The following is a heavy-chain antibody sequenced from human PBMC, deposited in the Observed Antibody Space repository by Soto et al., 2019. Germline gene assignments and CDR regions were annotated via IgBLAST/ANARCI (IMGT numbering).Heavy chain of an antibody. CDR1: GFSISDHY. V-gene: IGHV3-11*05. J-gene: IGHJ4*02. Sequence: QVQLVESGGGLVKPGGSLRLTCAASGFSISDHYMSWIRQAPGKGPEWVSYSSNSGTFTKYADSVKGRFSISRDNAKNSLDLEINSLRGEDTAIYYCARSGDNYNVLDYWGQGAPVTVSS. CDR3: ARSGDNYNVLDY. CDR2: SSNSGTFT. D-gene: IGHD3-10*02.